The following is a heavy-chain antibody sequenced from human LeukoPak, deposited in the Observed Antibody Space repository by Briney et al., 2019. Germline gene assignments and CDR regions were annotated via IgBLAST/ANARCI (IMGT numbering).Heavy chain of an antibody. J-gene: IGHJ4*02. V-gene: IGHV3-21*01. CDR3: ARSVDSSGYPDNFDY. CDR2: ISSSSSYI. CDR1: GFTFSSYS. Sequence: PGGSLRLSCAASGFTFSSYSMNWVRQAPGKGLEWVSSISSSSSYIYYADSVKGRFTISRDDAKNSLYLQMNSLRAEDTAVYYCARSVDSSGYPDNFDYWGQGTLVTVSS. D-gene: IGHD3-22*01.